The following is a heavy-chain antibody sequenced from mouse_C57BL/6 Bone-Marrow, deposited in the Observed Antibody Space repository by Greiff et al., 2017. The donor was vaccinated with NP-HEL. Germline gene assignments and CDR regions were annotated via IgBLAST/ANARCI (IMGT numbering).Heavy chain of an antibody. Sequence: QVQLKQPGAELVRPGTSVKLSCKASGYTFTSYWMHWVKQRPGQGLEWIGVIDPSDSYTNYNQKFKGKATLTVDTSSSTAYMLLSSLTAEDSAVYYCARRGLGRAFAYWGQGTLVTVSA. CDR3: ARRGLGRAFAY. CDR2: IDPSDSYT. CDR1: GYTFTSYW. V-gene: IGHV1-59*01. D-gene: IGHD4-1*01. J-gene: IGHJ3*01.